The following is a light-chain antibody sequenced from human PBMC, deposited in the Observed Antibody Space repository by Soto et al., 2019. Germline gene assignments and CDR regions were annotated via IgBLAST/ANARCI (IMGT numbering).Light chain of an antibody. J-gene: IGLJ1*01. CDR1: SSDIGAGSE. CDR2: GST. Sequence: QSVLTQPPSLSGAPGQRVTISCTGSSSDIGAGSEVHWYQQLPGTAPKLLIFGSTNRPSGVPDRFSGSKSATSASLAITGLQAEDEADYYWQSYDNSLSAYVFGTGTKVTVL. CDR3: QSYDNSLSAYV. V-gene: IGLV1-40*01.